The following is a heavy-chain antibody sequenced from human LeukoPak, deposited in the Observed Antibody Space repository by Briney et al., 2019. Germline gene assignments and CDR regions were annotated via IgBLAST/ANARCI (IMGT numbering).Heavy chain of an antibody. Sequence: GGSLRLSCAASEFTFSSYWMSWVRQAPGKGLEWVSGTSGSGGRTYYADSVKGRFTISRENSKNTLYLQMNSLRAEDTAVYYCAKVRLYGDYPEIDYWGQGTLVAVSS. CDR3: AKVRLYGDYPEIDY. V-gene: IGHV3-23*01. CDR2: TSGSGGRT. J-gene: IGHJ4*02. CDR1: EFTFSSYW. D-gene: IGHD4-17*01.